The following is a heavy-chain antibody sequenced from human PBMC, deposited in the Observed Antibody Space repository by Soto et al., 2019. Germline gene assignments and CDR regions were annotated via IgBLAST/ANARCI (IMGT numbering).Heavy chain of an antibody. CDR3: ARDAGGYDLGTFDY. Sequence: SETLSLTCTVSGGSISSGGCYWSWIRQHPGKGLEWIGYIYYSGSTYYNPSLKSRVTISVDTSKNQFSLKLSSVTAADTAVYYCARDAGGYDLGTFDYWGQGTLVTVSS. CDR1: GGSISSGGCY. CDR2: IYYSGST. D-gene: IGHD5-12*01. V-gene: IGHV4-31*03. J-gene: IGHJ4*02.